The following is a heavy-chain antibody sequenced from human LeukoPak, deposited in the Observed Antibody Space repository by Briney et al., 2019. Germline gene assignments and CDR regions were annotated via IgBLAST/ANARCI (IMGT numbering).Heavy chain of an antibody. J-gene: IGHJ5*02. CDR3: ARHYGP. CDR2: ISKDGSDT. V-gene: IGHV3-30-3*01. Sequence: GGSLRLSCAASGFTFSSYAMFWVRQAPGKGLEWVTIISKDGSDTFYADSVKGRFTISRDNSKNTLYLQLNSLTTEDTALYYCARHYGPWGQGTLVTVSS. CDR1: GFTFSSYA. D-gene: IGHD3-16*01.